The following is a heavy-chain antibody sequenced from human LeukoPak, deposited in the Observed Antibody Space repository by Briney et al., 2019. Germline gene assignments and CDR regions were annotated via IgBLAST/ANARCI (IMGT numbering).Heavy chain of an antibody. D-gene: IGHD4-11*01. V-gene: IGHV3-30*18. CDR1: GFTFSSYG. CDR3: ANSYDYSNHHPYYYYYYMDV. Sequence: TGRSLRLSCAASGFTFSSYGMHWVRQAPGKGLEWVAVISYDGSNKYYADSVKGRFTISRDNSKNTLYLQMNSLRAEDTAVYYCANSYDYSNHHPYYYYYYMDVWGKGATVTVSS. CDR2: ISYDGSNK. J-gene: IGHJ6*03.